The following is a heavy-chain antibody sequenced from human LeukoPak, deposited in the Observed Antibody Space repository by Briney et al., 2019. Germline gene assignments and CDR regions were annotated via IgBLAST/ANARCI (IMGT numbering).Heavy chain of an antibody. D-gene: IGHD4-17*01. J-gene: IGHJ4*02. CDR1: GDSISSSTYY. CDR2: IYYSGST. V-gene: IGHV4-61*01. CDR3: ARGINYGDFDY. Sequence: SETLSLTYTVSGDSISSSTYYWSWIRQPPGKGLEWIGYIYYSGSTNYNPSLKSRVTISVDTSKNQFSLKLSSVTAADTAVYYCARGINYGDFDYWGQGTLVTVSS.